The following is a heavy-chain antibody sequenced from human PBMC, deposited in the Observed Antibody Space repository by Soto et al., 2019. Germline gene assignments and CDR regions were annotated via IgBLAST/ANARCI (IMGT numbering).Heavy chain of an antibody. Sequence: EVQLLESRGGLVQPGGSLRLSCAASGFTFSSYAMSWVRQAPGKGLEWVSAISGSGGSTYYADSVKGRFTLSRDNSKNTLYLQMNSLRAEDTAVYYCAAAGTSYYGRDVWGQGTTVTVSS. J-gene: IGHJ6*02. CDR2: ISGSGGST. CDR1: GFTFSSYA. CDR3: AAAGTSYYGRDV. V-gene: IGHV3-23*01. D-gene: IGHD6-13*01.